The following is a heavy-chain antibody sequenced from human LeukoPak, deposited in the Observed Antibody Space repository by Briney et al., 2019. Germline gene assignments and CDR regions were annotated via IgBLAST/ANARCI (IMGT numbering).Heavy chain of an antibody. CDR2: ICYSGST. CDR1: GGSISSSSYY. D-gene: IGHD5-12*01. CDR3: ARSDIVATNAFDS. Sequence: KPSETLSLTCTVSGGSISSSSYYWGWIRQPPGKGLEWIGSICYSGSTYYNPSLKSRVTISVDTSKNQFSVKLSSLPAADTSVYYCARSDIVATNAFDSWGQGTLVTVSS. V-gene: IGHV4-39*07. J-gene: IGHJ4*02.